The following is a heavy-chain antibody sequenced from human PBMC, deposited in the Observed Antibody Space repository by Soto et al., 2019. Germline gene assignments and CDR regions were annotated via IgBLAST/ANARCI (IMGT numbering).Heavy chain of an antibody. Sequence: EVQLLESGGGLVQPGGSLRLSCAASGFTFSSYAMSWVRQAPGKGLEWVSAISGSGGSTYYADSVKGRFTISRDNSKNTLYLQMNSLRAEDTAVYYCAKDHRTMVRGVIITMGPHWFDPWGQGTLGTVSS. CDR3: AKDHRTMVRGVIITMGPHWFDP. CDR2: ISGSGGST. CDR1: GFTFSSYA. D-gene: IGHD3-10*01. V-gene: IGHV3-23*01. J-gene: IGHJ5*02.